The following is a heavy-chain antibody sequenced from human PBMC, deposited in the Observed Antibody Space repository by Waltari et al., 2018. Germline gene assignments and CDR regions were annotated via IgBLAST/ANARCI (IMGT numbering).Heavy chain of an antibody. CDR1: GFTFSSYS. CDR3: ASRILATSDY. CDR2: ISSSSSYI. V-gene: IGHV3-21*01. J-gene: IGHJ4*02. Sequence: EVQLVESGGGLVKPGGSLRLSCAASGFTFSSYSMNWVRQAPGKGLEWVSAISSSSSYIYYADSGKGRFTISRDNAKNSLYLKMNSLRAEDTAVYYCASRILATSDYRGQGTLVTVSS. D-gene: IGHD3-3*02.